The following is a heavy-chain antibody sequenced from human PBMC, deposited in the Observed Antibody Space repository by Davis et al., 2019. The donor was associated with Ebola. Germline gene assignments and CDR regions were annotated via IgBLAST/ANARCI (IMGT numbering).Heavy chain of an antibody. Sequence: ASVTVSCKASGYTFTGYDINWVRQATGQGLEWMGWINSYNGDTSYSQKFQGRVTMTADTSTNTAYMELRGLTSGDTAFYFCAREQLGPDYWGQGTMVTVSS. J-gene: IGHJ4*02. CDR1: GYTFTGYD. CDR2: INSYNGDT. V-gene: IGHV1-18*01. D-gene: IGHD1-1*01. CDR3: AREQLGPDY.